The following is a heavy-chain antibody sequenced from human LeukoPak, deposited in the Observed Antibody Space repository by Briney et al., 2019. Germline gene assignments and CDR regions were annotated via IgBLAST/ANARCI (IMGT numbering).Heavy chain of an antibody. Sequence: PGGSLRLSCAASGFTFNNYAMSWVRQAPGKGLDWVSAISGSGGSTNYADSVKGRFTISRDNSKNMLYLQMNSLRAEDTAVYYCASAGVYSGYDSGYWGQGTLVTVSS. CDR1: GFTFNNYA. V-gene: IGHV3-23*01. D-gene: IGHD5-12*01. CDR2: ISGSGGST. CDR3: ASAGVYSGYDSGY. J-gene: IGHJ4*02.